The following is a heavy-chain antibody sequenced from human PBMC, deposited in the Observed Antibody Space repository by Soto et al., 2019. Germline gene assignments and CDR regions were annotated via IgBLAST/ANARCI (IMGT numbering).Heavy chain of an antibody. D-gene: IGHD6-13*01. J-gene: IGHJ4*02. CDR3: ARFIAAAGSHYFDY. CDR2: IIPILGIA. V-gene: IGHV1-69*02. Sequence: ASVKVSCKASGGTFSSYTISWVRQAPGQGLEWMGRIIPILGIANYAQKFQGRVTITADKSTSTAYMELSSLRSEDTAVYYCARFIAAAGSHYFDYWGQGTLVTVSS. CDR1: GGTFSSYT.